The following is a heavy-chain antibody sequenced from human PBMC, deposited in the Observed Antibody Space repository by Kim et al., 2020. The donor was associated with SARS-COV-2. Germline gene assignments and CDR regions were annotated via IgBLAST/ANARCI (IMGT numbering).Heavy chain of an antibody. V-gene: IGHV4-39*07. CDR2: IYYSAGT. CDR1: GGSIISSCYY. J-gene: IGHJ6*02. Sequence: SETLSLTCTVSGGSIISSCYYWAWLRQPPGMGLEWIASIYYSAGTYYNPSLESRVTVSVHTTENRFSLTLSSVTAADTAVYYCARGQAGATKFGDYYYGMDVWGQGTTVAVSS. D-gene: IGHD3-10*02. CDR3: ARGQAGATKFGDYYYGMDV.